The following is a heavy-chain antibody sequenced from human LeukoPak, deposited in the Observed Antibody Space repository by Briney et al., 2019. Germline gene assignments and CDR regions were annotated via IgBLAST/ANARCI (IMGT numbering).Heavy chain of an antibody. CDR2: IIPIFGTA. CDR3: ARGHPRGYSYGSHAFDI. J-gene: IGHJ3*02. V-gene: IGHV1-69*06. CDR1: GYTFTSYD. D-gene: IGHD5-18*01. Sequence: SVKVSCKASGYTFTSYDINWVRQAPGQGLEWMGGIIPIFGTANYAQKFQGRVTITADKSTSTAYMELSSLRSEDTAVYYCARGHPRGYSYGSHAFDIWGQGTMVTVSS.